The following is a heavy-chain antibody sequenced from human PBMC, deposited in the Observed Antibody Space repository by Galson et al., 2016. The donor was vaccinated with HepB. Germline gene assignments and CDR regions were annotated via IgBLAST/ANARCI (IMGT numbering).Heavy chain of an antibody. J-gene: IGHJ4*02. V-gene: IGHV4-61*02. CDR1: GGSISSGAYL. CDR3: ARRRNWLPFDT. D-gene: IGHD5-12*01. Sequence: TLSLTCTVSGGSISSGAYLWSWLRQPAGKGIEWIGRINTYGTAEYSSSLESRVTMSIDTSHNHFSLKLTSVTAADTAIYFCARRRNWLPFDTWGQGTLATVSS. CDR2: INTYGTA.